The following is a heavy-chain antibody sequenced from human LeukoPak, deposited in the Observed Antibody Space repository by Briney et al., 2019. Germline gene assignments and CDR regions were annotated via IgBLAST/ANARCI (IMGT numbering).Heavy chain of an antibody. CDR1: GFTFSSYA. V-gene: IGHV3-30*04. CDR2: ISYDGSNK. D-gene: IGHD6-13*01. CDR3: ARVMSSSWPLFDY. Sequence: GGSLRLSCAASGFTFSSYAMHWVRQAPGKGLEGVAVISYDGSNKYYADSVKGRFTISRDNSKNTRYLQMNSLRAEDTAVYYCARVMSSSWPLFDYWGQGTLVTVSS. J-gene: IGHJ4*02.